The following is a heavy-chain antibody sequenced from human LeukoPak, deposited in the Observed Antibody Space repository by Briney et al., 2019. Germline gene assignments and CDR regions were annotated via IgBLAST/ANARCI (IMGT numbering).Heavy chain of an antibody. J-gene: IGHJ4*02. CDR1: GFTFSSYE. CDR3: ATGEGGSYYDSRGYYSDI. Sequence: GGSLRLSCAASGFTFSSYEMKWVRQAPGKGLEWVSYISSSGTSIYYADSVKSRFTISRDNAKNSLYLQMNSLRAEDTAVYYCATGEGGSYYDSRGYYSDIWGQGTLVTVSS. V-gene: IGHV3-48*03. D-gene: IGHD3-22*01. CDR2: ISSSGTSI.